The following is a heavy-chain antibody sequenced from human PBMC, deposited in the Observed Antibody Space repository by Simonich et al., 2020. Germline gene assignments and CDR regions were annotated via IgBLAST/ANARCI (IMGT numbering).Heavy chain of an antibody. CDR2: INPTSGGN. Sequence: QVQLVQSGAEVKKPGASVKVSCKASGYTFTGYYMHWVRQAPGQGLEWMGWINPTSGGNNYGQKFQGRVTMTRDTSISTAYMELSRLRSDDTAVYYCARVRFEAFDIWGQGTMVTVSS. CDR1: GYTFTGYY. J-gene: IGHJ3*02. CDR3: ARVRFEAFDI. V-gene: IGHV1-2*02.